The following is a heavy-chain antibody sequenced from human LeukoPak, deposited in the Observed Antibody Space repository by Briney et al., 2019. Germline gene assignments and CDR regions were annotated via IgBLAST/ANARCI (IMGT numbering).Heavy chain of an antibody. Sequence: GGSLRLSCAASGFTVSSSYVSWVRQAPGKGLEWVSVIYSGGNTYYTDSVKGRFTISRDNSKNTLYLQMNSLRAEDTAVYYCARDWGDIVVVPAAPWGQGTLVTVSS. CDR3: ARDWGDIVVVPAAP. D-gene: IGHD2-2*01. V-gene: IGHV3-53*01. J-gene: IGHJ5*02. CDR2: IYSGGNT. CDR1: GFTVSSSY.